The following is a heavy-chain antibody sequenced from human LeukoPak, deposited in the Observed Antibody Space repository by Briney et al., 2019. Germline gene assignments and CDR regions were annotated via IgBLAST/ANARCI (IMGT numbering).Heavy chain of an antibody. CDR3: ARGSSRYYNVNNYYMDV. CDR1: GFTFSDYY. Sequence: PGGSLRLSCEASGFTFSDYYMTWIRQAPGEGLEWISSISSSGDTIDYADSVKGRFAISRDKAKNSLYLQLNSLTAEDTAVYYCARGSSRYYNVNNYYMDVWGEGTTVTVSS. D-gene: IGHD3-22*01. J-gene: IGHJ6*03. CDR2: ISSSGDTI. V-gene: IGHV3-11*01.